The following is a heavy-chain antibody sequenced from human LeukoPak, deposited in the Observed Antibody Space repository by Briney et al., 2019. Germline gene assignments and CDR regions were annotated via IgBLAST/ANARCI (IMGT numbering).Heavy chain of an antibody. Sequence: PGGSLRLSCAASGFTFSSYWMHWVRQAPGKGLVWVSRINSDGSSTSYADSVKGRFTISRDNVKNTLYLQMNSLRAEDTAVYYCARDFGYYDILAADWGQGTLVTVSS. D-gene: IGHD3-9*01. CDR2: INSDGSST. J-gene: IGHJ4*02. CDR1: GFTFSSYW. CDR3: ARDFGYYDILAAD. V-gene: IGHV3-74*01.